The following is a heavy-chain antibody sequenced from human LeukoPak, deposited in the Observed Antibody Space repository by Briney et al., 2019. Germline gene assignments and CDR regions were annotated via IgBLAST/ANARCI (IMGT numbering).Heavy chain of an antibody. CDR1: GASHSGYY. V-gene: IGHV4-34*01. CDR2: ISHGGFT. D-gene: IGHD5-18*01. CDR3: ARSHLWPSGTFDI. Sequence: SETLSLTCAVSGASHSGYYWSWIRQSPGKGLEWIGEISHGGFTNYNPSLKSRVTISVDTSRNQIALRLSSLTAADTAVYFCARSHLWPSGTFDIWGQGTVVAVSS. J-gene: IGHJ3*02.